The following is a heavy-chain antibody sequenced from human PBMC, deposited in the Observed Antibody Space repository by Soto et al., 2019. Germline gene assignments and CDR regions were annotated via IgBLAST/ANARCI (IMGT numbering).Heavy chain of an antibody. J-gene: IGHJ4*02. CDR3: ANGGLRDCSTTSCSY. CDR1: GFTFSSYA. D-gene: IGHD2-2*01. V-gene: IGHV3-23*01. CDR2: ISGSGGST. Sequence: EVQLLESGGGLVQPGGSLRLSCAVSGFTFSSYAMSWVRQAPGKGLEWVSAISGSGGSTYYADSVKGRFTISRDNSKNTLYLQMNSLRAEDTAVYYCANGGLRDCSTTSCSYWGQGTLVTVSS.